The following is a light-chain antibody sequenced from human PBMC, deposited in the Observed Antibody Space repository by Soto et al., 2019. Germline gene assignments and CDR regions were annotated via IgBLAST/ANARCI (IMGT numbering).Light chain of an antibody. CDR1: QSVSSSY. J-gene: IGKJ2*01. CDR3: QQRSNWPPKYT. Sequence: EIVLTQSPGTLSLSPGERATLSCRASQSVSSSYLAWYQQKPGQAPRLLIYGASSRATGIPDRFSGSGSGTDFTLTISRLEPEDFAVYYCQQRSNWPPKYTFGQGTKVDIK. V-gene: IGKV3D-20*02. CDR2: GAS.